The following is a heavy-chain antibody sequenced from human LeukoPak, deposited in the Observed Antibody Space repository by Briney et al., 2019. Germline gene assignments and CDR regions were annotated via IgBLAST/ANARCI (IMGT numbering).Heavy chain of an antibody. Sequence: PSGTLSLTCAVYGGSFSGYYWSWIRQPPGKGLEWIGEINHSGSTNYNPSLKSRVTISIDTSKNQFSLKLSSVTAADTAVYYCASSLLTADAFDIWGQGTMVTVSS. CDR2: INHSGST. D-gene: IGHD3-9*01. CDR1: GGSFSGYY. J-gene: IGHJ3*02. CDR3: ASSLLTADAFDI. V-gene: IGHV4-34*01.